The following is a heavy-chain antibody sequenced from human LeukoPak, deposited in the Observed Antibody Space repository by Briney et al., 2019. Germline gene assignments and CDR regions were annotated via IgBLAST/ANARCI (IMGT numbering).Heavy chain of an antibody. CDR3: ARRSTSATYMDV. D-gene: IGHD2-2*01. CDR2: IYTSGST. V-gene: IGHV4-4*09. CDR1: GGSISSYY. Sequence: SETLSLTCTVSGGSISSYYWSWIRQPPGKGLEGIGYIYTSGSTNYNPSLKSRFTISVHTSKNQFSLKLSSVTAADTAVYYCARRSTSATYMDVWGKGTTVTVSS. J-gene: IGHJ6*03.